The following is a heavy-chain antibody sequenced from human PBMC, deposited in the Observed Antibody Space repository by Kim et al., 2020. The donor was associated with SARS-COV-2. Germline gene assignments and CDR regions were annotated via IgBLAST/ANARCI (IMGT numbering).Heavy chain of an antibody. D-gene: IGHD6-19*01. CDR1: GFTFSSYG. V-gene: IGHV3-33*06. J-gene: IGHJ4*01. CDR3: AKDGFYSSGWGGYFDY. CDR2: IWYDGSNK. Sequence: GGSLRLSCAASGFTFSSYGMHWVRQAPGKGLEWLAVIWYDGSNKYYADSVKGRFTISRDNSKNTLYLQMNSLRAEDTAVYYCAKDGFYSSGWGGYFDYWG.